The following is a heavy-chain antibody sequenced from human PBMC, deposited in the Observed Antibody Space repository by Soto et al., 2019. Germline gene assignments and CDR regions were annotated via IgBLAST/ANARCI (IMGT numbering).Heavy chain of an antibody. J-gene: IGHJ4*02. V-gene: IGHV2-5*02. CDR3: ARLTDLYIMFDF. Sequence: SGPTLVNPTQTLTLTCTFSGFSLSTGEVGVGWIRQPPGKALELLGIIYWDDDKRYSPLLNKRLTITKDTSKNRVVLTMTNMDSVDTGTYYCARLTDLYIMFDFWGQGTQVTVSS. CDR1: GFSLSTGEVG. CDR2: IYWDDDK. D-gene: IGHD3-16*01.